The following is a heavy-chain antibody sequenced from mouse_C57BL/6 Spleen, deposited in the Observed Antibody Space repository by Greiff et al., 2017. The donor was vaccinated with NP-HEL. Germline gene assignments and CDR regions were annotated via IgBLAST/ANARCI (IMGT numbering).Heavy chain of an antibody. Sequence: VQLQQSGAELARPGASVKLSCKASGYTFTSYGISWVKQRTGQGLEWIGEIYPRSGYTYYNEKFKGKATLTADKSSSTAYMELRSLTSEDSAVYFCARCGYDGNFDYWGKGTTLTVSS. CDR3: ARCGYDGNFDY. CDR2: IYPRSGYT. V-gene: IGHV1-81*01. D-gene: IGHD2-2*01. CDR1: GYTFTSYG. J-gene: IGHJ2*01.